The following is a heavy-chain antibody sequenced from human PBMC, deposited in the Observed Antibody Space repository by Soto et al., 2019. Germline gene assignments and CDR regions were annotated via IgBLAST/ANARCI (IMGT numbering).Heavy chain of an antibody. V-gene: IGHV4-34*01. CDR2: INHSGST. CDR3: ARGVPAIVDIVVVVAAIDY. Sequence: SETLSLTCAVYGGSFSGYYWSWTRQPPGKGLEWIGEINHSGSTNYNPSLKSRVTISVDTSKNQFSLKLSSVTAADTAVYYCARGVPAIVDIVVVVAAIDYWGQGTLVTVSS. D-gene: IGHD2-15*01. CDR1: GGSFSGYY. J-gene: IGHJ4*02.